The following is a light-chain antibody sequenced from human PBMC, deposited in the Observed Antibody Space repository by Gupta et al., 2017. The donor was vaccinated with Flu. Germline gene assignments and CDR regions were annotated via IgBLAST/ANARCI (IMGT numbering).Light chain of an antibody. Sequence: DIQMTQSPSSLSASVGDRITITCRASQGISTYLAWYQQKPGNVPKLLIYAASTLQSGVPSRFSGSGSGTDFTLTISSLQPEDVATYYCQKYYSAPLTFGGGTKVEIK. CDR2: AAS. CDR1: QGISTY. CDR3: QKYYSAPLT. V-gene: IGKV1-27*01. J-gene: IGKJ4*01.